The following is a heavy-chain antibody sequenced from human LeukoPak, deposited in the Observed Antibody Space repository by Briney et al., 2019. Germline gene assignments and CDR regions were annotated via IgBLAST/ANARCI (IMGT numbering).Heavy chain of an antibody. CDR2: INPNSGGT. Sequence: ASVKVSCKASGYTFTGYYMHWVRQAPGQGLEWMGWINPNSGGTNYAQKFQGRVTMTRDTSISTAHMELSRLRSDDTAVYYCARPTYAYCSGGSCSFGAFDIWGQGTMVTVSS. CDR1: GYTFTGYY. D-gene: IGHD2-15*01. CDR3: ARPTYAYCSGGSCSFGAFDI. J-gene: IGHJ3*02. V-gene: IGHV1-2*02.